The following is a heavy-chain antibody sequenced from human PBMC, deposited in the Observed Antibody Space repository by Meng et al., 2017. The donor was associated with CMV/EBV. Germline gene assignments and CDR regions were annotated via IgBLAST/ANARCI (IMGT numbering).Heavy chain of an antibody. J-gene: IGHJ4*02. CDR3: ASTNLAAAGMDDDY. Sequence: GESLKISCAASGFTVSSNYMSWVRQAPGKGLEWVAVISYDGSNKYYADSVKGRFTISRDNSKNTLYLQMNSLRAEDTAVYYCASTNLAAAGMDDDYWGQGTLVTVSS. CDR2: ISYDGSNK. V-gene: IGHV3-30-3*01. D-gene: IGHD6-13*01. CDR1: GFTVSSNY.